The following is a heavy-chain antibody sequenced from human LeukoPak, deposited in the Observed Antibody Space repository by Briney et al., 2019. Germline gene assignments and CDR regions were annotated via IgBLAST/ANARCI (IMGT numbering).Heavy chain of an antibody. J-gene: IGHJ4*02. CDR2: INPSGGST. V-gene: IGHV1-46*01. Sequence: ASVKVSCKASGYTFTSYYMHWARQAPGQGLEWMGIINPSGGSTSYAQKFQGRVTMTRDTSTSTVYMELSSLRSEDTAVYYCARVGYYYDSSGYQDYWGQGTLVTVSS. CDR3: ARVGYYYDSSGYQDY. CDR1: GYTFTSYY. D-gene: IGHD3-22*01.